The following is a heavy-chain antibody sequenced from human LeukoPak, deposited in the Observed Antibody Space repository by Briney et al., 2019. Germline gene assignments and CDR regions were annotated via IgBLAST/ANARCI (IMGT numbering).Heavy chain of an antibody. CDR2: IYYSGST. D-gene: IGHD3-10*01. J-gene: IGHJ6*03. CDR3: ARVGELSHYYYYYYMDV. Sequence: SETLSLTCTVSGGSISNYYWSWIRQPPGKGLEWIGNIYYSGSTNYNPPLKSRVTISVDTSKNQFSLKLSSVTAADTAVYYCARVGELSHYYYYYYMDVWGKGTTVTVSS. CDR1: GGSISNYY. V-gene: IGHV4-59*01.